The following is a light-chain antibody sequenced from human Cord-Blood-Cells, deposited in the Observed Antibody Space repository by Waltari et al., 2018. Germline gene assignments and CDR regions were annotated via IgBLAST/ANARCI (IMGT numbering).Light chain of an antibody. CDR2: EVS. V-gene: IGLV2-8*01. J-gene: IGLJ2*01. CDR1: SSDVGGYND. CDR3: SSYAGSNNLHVV. Sequence: QSALTQPPSASGSPGQSVTISCTGTSSDVGGYNDVSWYQQHPGKAPKLMIYEVSKRPSGVPDRFSGSKSGNTASLTVSGLQAEDEADYYCSSYAGSNNLHVVFGGGTKLTVL.